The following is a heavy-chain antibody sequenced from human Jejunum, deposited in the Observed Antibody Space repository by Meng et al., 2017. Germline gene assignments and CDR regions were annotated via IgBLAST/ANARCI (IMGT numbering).Heavy chain of an antibody. CDR1: GYSISRGYN. J-gene: IGHJ4*02. V-gene: IGHV4-38-2*02. D-gene: IGHD2-21*01. Sequence: SETLSLTCTVSGYSISRGYNWGWVRQSPGKELEWIGNLHHGGTTYYNPSLKSRITLSIDTSKNQISLDLESVTAADTAIYFCARGPGGDPVFDYWGQGVLVTVSS. CDR2: LHHGGTT. CDR3: ARGPGGDPVFDY.